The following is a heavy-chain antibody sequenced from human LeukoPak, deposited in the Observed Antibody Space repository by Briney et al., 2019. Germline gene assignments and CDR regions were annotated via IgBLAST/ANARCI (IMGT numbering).Heavy chain of an antibody. CDR1: GFTFSSFG. Sequence: GRSLRLSCAASGFTFSSFGMHWVRQAPGKGLEWVAVIWYDGSNKYYADSVKGRFTISRDNSENTLYLQMNSLRAEDTAVYYCARDYGDYVRLDYWGQGTLVTVSS. CDR3: ARDYGDYVRLDY. D-gene: IGHD4-17*01. CDR2: IWYDGSNK. V-gene: IGHV3-33*01. J-gene: IGHJ4*02.